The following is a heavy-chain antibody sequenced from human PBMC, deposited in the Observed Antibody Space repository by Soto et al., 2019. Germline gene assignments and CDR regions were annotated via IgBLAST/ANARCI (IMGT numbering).Heavy chain of an antibody. J-gene: IGHJ6*02. V-gene: IGHV2-26*01. D-gene: IGHD2-2*02. CDR1: GFSLSNARMG. CDR2: IFSNDEK. CDR3: ARRTRLLYGGSYYGMDV. Sequence: QVTLKESGPVLVKPTETLTLTCTVSGFSLSNARMGVSWIRQPPGKALEWLAHIFSNDEKSYSTSLKSRLTISKDTSKSQVVLTMTNMDPVDTATYYCARRTRLLYGGSYYGMDVWGPGTTVTVSS.